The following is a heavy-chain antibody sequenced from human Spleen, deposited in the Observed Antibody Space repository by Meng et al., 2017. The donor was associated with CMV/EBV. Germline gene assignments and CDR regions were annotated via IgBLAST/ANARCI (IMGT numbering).Heavy chain of an antibody. D-gene: IGHD6-19*01. CDR2: IGASAGGT. J-gene: IGHJ4*02. CDR3: AKQRQWLAGDY. CDR1: GLTFSSYG. Sequence: GESLKISCEASGLTFSSYGMSWVRQAPGKGLEWVSAIGASAGGTYYADSVKGRFTISRDNSKNTLYLQMNSLRIEDTAVYYCAKQRQWLAGDYWGQGTLVTVSS. V-gene: IGHV3-23*01.